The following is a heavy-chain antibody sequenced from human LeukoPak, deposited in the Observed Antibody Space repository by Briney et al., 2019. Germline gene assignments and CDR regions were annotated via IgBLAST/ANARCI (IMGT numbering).Heavy chain of an antibody. D-gene: IGHD2-2*01. Sequence: GGSLRLSCAASGFTVSSNYMSWVRQAPGKGLEWVSVIYSGGSTYYADSVEGRFTISRDNSKNTLYLQMNSLRAEDTAVYYCARVLVPAAIFGYWGQGTLVTVSS. CDR1: GFTVSSNY. V-gene: IGHV3-53*01. J-gene: IGHJ4*02. CDR2: IYSGGST. CDR3: ARVLVPAAIFGY.